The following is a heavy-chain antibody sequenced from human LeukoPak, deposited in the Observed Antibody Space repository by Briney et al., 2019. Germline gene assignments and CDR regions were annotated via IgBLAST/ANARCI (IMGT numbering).Heavy chain of an antibody. V-gene: IGHV1-18*01. J-gene: IGHJ6*02. D-gene: IGHD2-2*01. CDR2: ISAYNGNT. Sequence: ASVKVSCKASGYTFTSYGISWVRQAPGQGLEWMGWISAYNGNTNYAQKLQGRVTMTTDTSTSTAYMELRSLRSDDTAVYYCARRGYCSSTSCHEGSYYYYGMDVWGQGTTVTVSS. CDR3: ARRGYCSSTSCHEGSYYYYGMDV. CDR1: GYTFTSYG.